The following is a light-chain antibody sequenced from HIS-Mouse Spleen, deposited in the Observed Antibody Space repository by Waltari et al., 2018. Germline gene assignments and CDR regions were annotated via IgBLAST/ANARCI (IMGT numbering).Light chain of an antibody. Sequence: QSVLTQPPSASGTPGQRLTISCSGSSSNIGRNTVNWYQQLPGTAPKLLIYSNNQRPSGVPDRFSGSKSGTSASLAISGLQSEDEADYYCAAWDDSLNGYVFGTGTKVTVL. J-gene: IGLJ1*01. CDR3: AAWDDSLNGYV. CDR1: SSNIGRNT. CDR2: SNN. V-gene: IGLV1-44*01.